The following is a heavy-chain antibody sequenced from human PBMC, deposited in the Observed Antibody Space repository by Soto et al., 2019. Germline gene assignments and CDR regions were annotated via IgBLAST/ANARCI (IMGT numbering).Heavy chain of an antibody. V-gene: IGHV3-30*18. Sequence: PGGSLRLSCAASGFTFSSYGMHWVRQTPGKGLEWVAVISYDGSNKYYADSVKGRFTISRDNSKNTLYLQMNSLRAEDTDVYYCAKDLRLERPLTGAFDIWGQGTMVTVSS. J-gene: IGHJ3*02. CDR3: AKDLRLERPLTGAFDI. CDR1: GFTFSSYG. D-gene: IGHD1-1*01. CDR2: ISYDGSNK.